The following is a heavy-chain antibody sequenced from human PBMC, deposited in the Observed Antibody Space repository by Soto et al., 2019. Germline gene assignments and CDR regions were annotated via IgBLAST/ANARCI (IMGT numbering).Heavy chain of an antibody. V-gene: IGHV3-48*04. CDR1: GFTFSSYS. J-gene: IGHJ4*02. Sequence: GGSLRLSCVASGFTFSSYSTNWVRQAPGKGLEWVSYISSSRTTIYYADSVKGRFTISRDNAKNSLYLQMNSLRAEDAAVYYCARGSGFQAGVHGYWGQGTLVTVSS. CDR3: ARGSGFQAGVHGY. D-gene: IGHD6-25*01. CDR2: ISSSRTTI.